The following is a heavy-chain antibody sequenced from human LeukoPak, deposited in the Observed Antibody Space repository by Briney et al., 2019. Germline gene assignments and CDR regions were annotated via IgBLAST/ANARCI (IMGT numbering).Heavy chain of an antibody. CDR3: ARDLRWSGGSCSFD. V-gene: IGHV4-59*01. D-gene: IGHD2-15*01. CDR2: IYYSGST. Sequence: SETLSLTCTVSGGSISSYYWSWIRQPPGKGLEWSGYIYYSGSTNYNPSLKSRVTISVDTSKNQFSLKLSSVTAADTAVYYCARDLRWSGGSCSFDWGQGTLVTVSS. J-gene: IGHJ4*02. CDR1: GGSISSYY.